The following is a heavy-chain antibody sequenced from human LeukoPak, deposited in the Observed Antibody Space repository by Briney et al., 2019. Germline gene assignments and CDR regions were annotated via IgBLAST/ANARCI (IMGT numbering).Heavy chain of an antibody. CDR3: ARTDLEWLSKPDY. CDR1: GYTFTSYD. V-gene: IGHV1-8*01. D-gene: IGHD3-3*01. Sequence: GASVKVSCKASGYTFTSYDINWVRQATGQGLEWMGWMNPNSGNTGYAQKFQGRVTMTRNTSISTAYVELSSLRSEDTAVYYCARTDLEWLSKPDYWGQGTLVTVSS. J-gene: IGHJ4*02. CDR2: MNPNSGNT.